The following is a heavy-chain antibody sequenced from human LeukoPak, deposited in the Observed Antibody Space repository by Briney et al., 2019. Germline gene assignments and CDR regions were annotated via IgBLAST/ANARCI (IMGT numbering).Heavy chain of an antibody. CDR3: ARGRHCSADICSGGDAFDI. V-gene: IGHV4-4*07. Sequence: SETLSLTCSVSGGSINNYYWSWIRQPAGKGLEWIGRIYTRGSTNYNPSLKSRVTMSVDTSKNQFSLKLSSVTAADTAVYYCARGRHCSADICSGGDAFDIWGQGTMVSVSS. J-gene: IGHJ3*02. D-gene: IGHD2-15*01. CDR2: IYTRGST. CDR1: GGSINNYY.